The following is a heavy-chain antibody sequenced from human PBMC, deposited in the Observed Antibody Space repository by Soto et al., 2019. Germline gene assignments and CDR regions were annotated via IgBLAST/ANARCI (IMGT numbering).Heavy chain of an antibody. CDR1: GYTFTSYD. D-gene: IGHD2-15*01. CDR3: AENARSGGNPDMDRSEFDR. Sequence: QVQLVQSGAEVKKPGASVKVSCKASGYTFTSYDINWVRQATGQGLEWMGWMNPNSGNTGYAQKFQGRVTMTRNTSISTAYRELSSLRSDDTAVYYCAENARSGGNPDMDRSEFDRWGQGTMVTGSS. CDR2: MNPNSGNT. J-gene: IGHJ3*02. V-gene: IGHV1-8*01.